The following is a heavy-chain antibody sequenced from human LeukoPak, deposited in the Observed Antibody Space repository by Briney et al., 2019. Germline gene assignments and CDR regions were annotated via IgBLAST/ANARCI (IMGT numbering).Heavy chain of an antibody. J-gene: IGHJ4*02. Sequence: SETLSLTCTVPGYSISSGYYWGWIRQPPGKGLEWIGSIYHSGSTYYNPSLKSRVTISVDTSKNQFSLKLSSVTAADTAVYYCARYYYDSSGYYFPPTYWGQGTLVTVSS. CDR3: ARYYYDSSGYYFPPTY. CDR1: GYSISSGYY. D-gene: IGHD3-22*01. V-gene: IGHV4-38-2*02. CDR2: IYHSGST.